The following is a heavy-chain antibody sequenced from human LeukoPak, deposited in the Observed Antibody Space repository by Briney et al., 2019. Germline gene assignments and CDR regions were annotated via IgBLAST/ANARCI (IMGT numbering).Heavy chain of an antibody. CDR3: TRGDGYNTYYFDY. Sequence: GASLKISCKGSGYSFTSYWIGWVRQLPGKGLEWMGIIYPGDSDTRYSPSFQGQVTISADKSISTAYLQWSSLKASDTAMYYCTRGDGYNTYYFDYWGQGTLVTVSS. D-gene: IGHD5-24*01. CDR1: GYSFTSYW. CDR2: IYPGDSDT. J-gene: IGHJ4*02. V-gene: IGHV5-51*01.